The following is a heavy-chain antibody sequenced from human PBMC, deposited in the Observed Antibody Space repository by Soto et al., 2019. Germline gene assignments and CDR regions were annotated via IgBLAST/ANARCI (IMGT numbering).Heavy chain of an antibody. CDR3: ARDSSGVVVAATGYYYYGMDV. CDR1: GGTLSSYA. J-gene: IGHJ6*02. Sequence: SVKVSCTASGGTLSSYAISWVRQAPGQGLEWMGGIIPIFGTANYAQKFQGRVTITADESTSTAYMELSSLRSEDTAVYYCARDSSGVVVAATGYYYYGMDVWGQGTTVTVSS. V-gene: IGHV1-69*13. CDR2: IIPIFGTA. D-gene: IGHD2-15*01.